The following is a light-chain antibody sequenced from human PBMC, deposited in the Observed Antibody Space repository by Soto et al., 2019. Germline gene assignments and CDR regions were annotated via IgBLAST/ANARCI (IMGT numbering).Light chain of an antibody. CDR3: QHYNNYFRK. V-gene: IGKV1-5*03. CDR2: RAS. CDR1: QSISTW. Sequence: DIQMTQSPSTLSASVGDRVTITCRASQSISTWLAWYQQKPGKAPKLLIYRASSLESGVPSRFSGSGSGTEFTLTISGLQPDDFATYYCQHYNNYFRKFGQGTKVDIK. J-gene: IGKJ1*01.